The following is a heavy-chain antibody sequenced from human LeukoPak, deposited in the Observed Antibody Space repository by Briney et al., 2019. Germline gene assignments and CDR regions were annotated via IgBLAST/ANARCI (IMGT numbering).Heavy chain of an antibody. CDR2: IYTSGST. Sequence: SETLSLTCTVSGGSISSYYWSWIRQPPGKGLEWIGYIYTSGSTNYNPSLKSRVTISVDTPKNQFSLKLSSVTAADTAVYYCARAREEGSSWERYFDYWGQGTLVTVSS. CDR3: ARAREEGSSWERYFDY. D-gene: IGHD6-13*01. J-gene: IGHJ4*02. V-gene: IGHV4-4*09. CDR1: GGSISSYY.